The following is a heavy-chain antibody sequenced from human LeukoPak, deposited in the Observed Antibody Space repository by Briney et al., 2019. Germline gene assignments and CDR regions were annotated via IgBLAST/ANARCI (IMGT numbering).Heavy chain of an antibody. J-gene: IGHJ4*02. V-gene: IGHV3-74*01. CDR2: INTDGSST. D-gene: IGHD5-18*01. CDR3: VVGDSYAYFDF. CDR1: GFTFSSYW. Sequence: PGGSLRLSCAASGFTFSSYWMHWVRQAPGQGLVWVSRINTDGSSTNYADSVKGRFTLSRDNANNTPYLQMNSLRAEDTAVYYCVVGDSYAYFDFRGQGTLVTVSS.